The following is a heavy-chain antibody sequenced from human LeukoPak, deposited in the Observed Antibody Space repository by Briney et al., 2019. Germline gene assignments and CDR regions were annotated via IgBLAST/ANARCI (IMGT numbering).Heavy chain of an antibody. CDR2: IIPIFGTA. Sequence: GASVKVSCKASGYTFTSYGISWVRQAPGQGLEWMGGIIPIFGTANYAQKFQGRVTITADESTSTAYMELSSLRSEDTAVYYCARDHFCSSTSCYFEEPINWFDPWGQGTLVTVSS. D-gene: IGHD2-2*01. V-gene: IGHV1-69*13. CDR1: GYTFTSYG. J-gene: IGHJ5*02. CDR3: ARDHFCSSTSCYFEEPINWFDP.